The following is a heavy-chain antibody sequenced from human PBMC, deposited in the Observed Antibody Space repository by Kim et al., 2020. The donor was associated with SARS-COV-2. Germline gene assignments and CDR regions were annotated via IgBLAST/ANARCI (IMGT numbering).Heavy chain of an antibody. Sequence: GGSLRLSCAASGFTFSSYAMHWVRQAPGKGLEWVAVISYDGSNKYYADSVKGRFTISRDNSKNTLYLQMNSLRAEDTAVYYCARDQDIVVGISNGAFDIWGQGTMVTVSS. J-gene: IGHJ3*02. D-gene: IGHD2-15*01. V-gene: IGHV3-30-3*01. CDR2: ISYDGSNK. CDR3: ARDQDIVVGISNGAFDI. CDR1: GFTFSSYA.